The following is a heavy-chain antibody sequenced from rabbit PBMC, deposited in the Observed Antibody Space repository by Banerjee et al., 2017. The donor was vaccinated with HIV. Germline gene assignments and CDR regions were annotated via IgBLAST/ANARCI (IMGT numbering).Heavy chain of an antibody. CDR1: GFDFSSNA. V-gene: IGHV1S47*01. Sequence: QEQLEESGGDLVQPEGSLTLTCRASGFDFSSNAMCWVRQAPGKGPEWIACIDNGDGSTYYANWVNGRFTISRSTSLNTVTLQMTSLTAADTATYFCARDIYARTSGYDALFVLWGPGTLVTVS. CDR3: ARDIYARTSGYDALFVL. CDR2: IDNGDGST. J-gene: IGHJ4*01. D-gene: IGHD1-1*01.